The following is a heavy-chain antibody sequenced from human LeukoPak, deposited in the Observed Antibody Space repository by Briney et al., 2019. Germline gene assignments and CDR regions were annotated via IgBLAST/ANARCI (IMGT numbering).Heavy chain of an antibody. CDR3: ATMRGGPGIYWHFDV. V-gene: IGHV5-51*01. Sequence: HGESLKISCKGSGYSFTSYWIGWVRQMPGKGLEWMGIIYPGDFDAKYSPSFQGQVTISADSSISTAYLQWSSLQASDTAMYYCATMRGGPGIYWHFDVWGRGTLVTVSS. CDR1: GYSFTSYW. J-gene: IGHJ2*01. CDR2: IYPGDFDA. D-gene: IGHD3-10*01.